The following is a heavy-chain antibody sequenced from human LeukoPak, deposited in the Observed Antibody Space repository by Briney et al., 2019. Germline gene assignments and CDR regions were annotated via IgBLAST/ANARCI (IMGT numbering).Heavy chain of an antibody. CDR1: GFTFSSYG. V-gene: IGHV3-30*18. Sequence: GGSLRLSCATSGFTFSSYGMHWVRQAPGKGLEWVAVISYDGSNKYYADSVKGRFTISRDNSKNTLYLQMNSLRAEDTAVYYCAKGGSGSYYPISSYFDYWGQGTLVTVSS. D-gene: IGHD3-10*01. CDR2: ISYDGSNK. J-gene: IGHJ4*02. CDR3: AKGGSGSYYPISSYFDY.